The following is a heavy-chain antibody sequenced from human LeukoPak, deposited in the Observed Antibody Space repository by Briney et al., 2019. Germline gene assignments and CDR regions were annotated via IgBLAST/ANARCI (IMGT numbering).Heavy chain of an antibody. V-gene: IGHV3-53*05. CDR1: GFTVSSNY. CDR2: IYSGGST. J-gene: IGHJ4*02. CDR3: ANGYDLYYFDY. D-gene: IGHD5-12*01. Sequence: HPGGSLRLSCAASGFTVSSNYMSWVRQAPGKGLEWVSVIYSGGSTYYADSVKGRFTISRDNSKNTLYLQMNSLRAEDTAVYYCANGYDLYYFDYWGQGTLVTVSS.